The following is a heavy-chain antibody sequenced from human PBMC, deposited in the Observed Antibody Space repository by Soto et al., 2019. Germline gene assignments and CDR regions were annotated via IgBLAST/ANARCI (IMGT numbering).Heavy chain of an antibody. CDR1: GGSISSGDYY. V-gene: IGHV4-30-4*01. CDR3: ARVGLYDFWSGYYDWFDP. J-gene: IGHJ5*02. Sequence: SPSLTCTVSGGSISSGDYYWSWIRQPPGKGLEWIGYIYYSGSTYYNPSLKSRVTISVDTSKNQFSLKLSSVTAADTAVYYCARVGLYDFWSGYYDWFDPWGQGTLVTVSS. D-gene: IGHD3-3*01. CDR2: IYYSGST.